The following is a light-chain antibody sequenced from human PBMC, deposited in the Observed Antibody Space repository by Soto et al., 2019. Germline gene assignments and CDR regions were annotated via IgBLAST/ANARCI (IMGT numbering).Light chain of an antibody. V-gene: IGKV3-20*01. J-gene: IGKJ4*01. CDR1: QSVSSNY. CDR3: QKYGSSPPLT. Sequence: ESVLTQSPGTLSLSPGERATLSCRASQSVSSNYLAWYQQKPGQAPRLLIYGASSRATGIPDRFSGSGSGTDFTLTISRLEPEDFAVYYCQKYGSSPPLTFGGGTKVDIK. CDR2: GAS.